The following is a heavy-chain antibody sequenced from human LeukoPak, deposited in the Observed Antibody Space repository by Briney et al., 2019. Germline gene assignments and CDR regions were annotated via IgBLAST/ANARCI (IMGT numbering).Heavy chain of an antibody. D-gene: IGHD6-6*01. V-gene: IGHV3-49*03. CDR2: IRSKAYGGTT. CDR3: TRDPSSSSSGWFDP. CDR1: GFTFGDYA. Sequence: GRSLRLSCTASGFTFGDYAMSWFRQAPGKGLEWVGFIRSKAYGGTTEYAASVKGRFTISRDDSKSIAYLQMNSLKTEDTAVYYCTRDPSSSSSGWFDPWGQETLVTVSS. J-gene: IGHJ5*02.